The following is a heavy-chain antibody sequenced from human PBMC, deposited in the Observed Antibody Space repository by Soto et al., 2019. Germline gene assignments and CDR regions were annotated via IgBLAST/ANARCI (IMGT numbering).Heavy chain of an antibody. CDR2: MNPNSGNT. CDR3: ARGHSSSLGLWFDP. Sequence: QVQLVQSGAEVKKPGASVKVSCKASGYTFTSYDINWARQATGQGLEWMGWMNPNSGNTGYAQKFQGRVTMTRNTSISTAYMELSSLRSEDTAVYYCARGHSSSLGLWFDPWGQGTLVTVSS. J-gene: IGHJ5*02. V-gene: IGHV1-8*01. CDR1: GYTFTSYD. D-gene: IGHD6-6*01.